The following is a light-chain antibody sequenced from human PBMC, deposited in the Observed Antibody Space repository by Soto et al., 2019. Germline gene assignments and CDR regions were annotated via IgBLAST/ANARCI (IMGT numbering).Light chain of an antibody. CDR3: QQSYSTPHT. Sequence: IQMTQSPSSLSASVGDRVTITGRASQSISSYLNWYQQKPGKAPKLLIYAASSLQSGVPSRFSGSESGTDFTLTISSLQPEDFATYYCQQSYSTPHTFGQGTKLEIK. J-gene: IGKJ2*01. CDR1: QSISSY. V-gene: IGKV1-39*01. CDR2: AAS.